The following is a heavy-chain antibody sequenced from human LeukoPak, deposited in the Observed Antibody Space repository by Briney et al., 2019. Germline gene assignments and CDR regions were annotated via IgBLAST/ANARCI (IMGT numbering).Heavy chain of an antibody. Sequence: ASVNLSCGASGYTFTTFGVSWVRQAPGQGLEWRGWISSYDGITKSAQKLQGRVTMTTDTSTSTAYMELRSLRSDDTAVYYCARDRVVQGAISSPDYWGQGTLVTVSS. CDR1: GYTFTTFG. CDR2: ISSYDGIT. CDR3: ARDRVVQGAISSPDY. J-gene: IGHJ4*02. V-gene: IGHV1-18*01. D-gene: IGHD3-10*01.